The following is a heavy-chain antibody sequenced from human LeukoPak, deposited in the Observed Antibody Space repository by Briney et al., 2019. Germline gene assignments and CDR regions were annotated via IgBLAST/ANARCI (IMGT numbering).Heavy chain of an antibody. CDR2: IRSKAYGGTI. CDR3: TRDSYSSGWLNDAFDI. Sequence: PGGSLRLSCRASGFTFGDYAMSWFRQAPGKGLEWVGFIRSKAYGGTIEYAASVKGRFTMSRDDSESIAYLQMNSLKTEDTAVYYCTRDSYSSGWLNDAFDIWGQGTMVTVSS. J-gene: IGHJ3*02. CDR1: GFTFGDYA. V-gene: IGHV3-49*03. D-gene: IGHD6-19*01.